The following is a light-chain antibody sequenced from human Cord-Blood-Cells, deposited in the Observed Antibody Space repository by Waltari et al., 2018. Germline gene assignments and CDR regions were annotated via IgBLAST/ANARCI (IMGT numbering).Light chain of an antibody. Sequence: EIVMTQSPATLSVSPGERATLPCRASQSVSSNLAWYQQKPGQAPRLLIYGASPRATGIPARFSGSGSGTEFTLTISSLQSEDFAVYYCQQYNNWPPAITFGPGTKVDIK. J-gene: IGKJ3*01. CDR2: GAS. V-gene: IGKV3-15*01. CDR3: QQYNNWPPAIT. CDR1: QSVSSN.